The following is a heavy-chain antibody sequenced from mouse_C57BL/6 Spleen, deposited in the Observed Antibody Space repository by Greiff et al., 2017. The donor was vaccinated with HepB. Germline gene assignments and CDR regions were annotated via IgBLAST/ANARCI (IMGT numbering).Heavy chain of an antibody. CDR3: ARETAQATGYAMDY. V-gene: IGHV1-82*01. Sequence: VKLMESGPELVKPGASVKISCKASGYAFSSSWMNWVKQRPGKGLEWIGRIYPGDGDTNYNGKFKGKATLTADKSSSTAYMQLSSLTSEDSAVYFCARETAQATGYAMDYWGQGTSVTVSS. J-gene: IGHJ4*01. D-gene: IGHD3-2*02. CDR1: GYAFSSSW. CDR2: IYPGDGDT.